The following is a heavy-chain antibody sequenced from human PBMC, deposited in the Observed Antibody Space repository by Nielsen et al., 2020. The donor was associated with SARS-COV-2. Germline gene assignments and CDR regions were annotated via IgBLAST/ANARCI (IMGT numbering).Heavy chain of an antibody. CDR1: GGSISSGGYS. D-gene: IGHD6-13*01. CDR2: IYHSGST. CDR3: ARDSGYSSSWYQLSVYYYYGMDV. J-gene: IGHJ6*02. Sequence: SETLSLTCAVSGGSISSGGYSWSWIRQPPGKGLEWIGYIYHSGSTYYNPSLKSRVTISVDTSKNQFSLKLSSVTAADTAVYYCARDSGYSSSWYQLSVYYYYGMDVWGQGTTVTVSS. V-gene: IGHV4-30-2*01.